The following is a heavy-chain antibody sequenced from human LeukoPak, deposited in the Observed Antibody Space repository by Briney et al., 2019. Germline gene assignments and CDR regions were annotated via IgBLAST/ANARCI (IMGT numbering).Heavy chain of an antibody. CDR3: ARDLPSGDFWTGYYTDY. CDR2: ISYDGSNK. D-gene: IGHD3/OR15-3a*01. CDR1: GFIFSSYA. Sequence: PGGSLRLSCAASGFIFSSYAMHWVRQAPGKGLEWVAVISYDGSNKYYADSVKVRFTISRDNSKKTLYLQMNSLRAEDTAVYYCARDLPSGDFWTGYYTDYWGQGTLVTVSS. J-gene: IGHJ4*02. V-gene: IGHV3-30-3*01.